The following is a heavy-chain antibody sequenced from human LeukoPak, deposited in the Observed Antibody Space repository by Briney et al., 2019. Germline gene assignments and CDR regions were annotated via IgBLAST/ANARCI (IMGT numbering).Heavy chain of an antibody. CDR3: ARSVPDYTRFDY. CDR2: FKTKYNQV. Sequence: GGSLRLSCVASAFTFSDYAMNWVRQAPGKGLEWVSTFKTKYNQVYYAESVRGRFTISTDNSNNTVYLQMNSLRAEDTALYYCARSVPDYTRFDYWGQGALVTVSS. V-gene: IGHV3-23*05. CDR1: AFTFSDYA. D-gene: IGHD4-11*01. J-gene: IGHJ4*02.